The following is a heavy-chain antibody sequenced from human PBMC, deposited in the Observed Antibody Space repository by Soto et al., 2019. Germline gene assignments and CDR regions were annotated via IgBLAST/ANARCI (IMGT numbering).Heavy chain of an antibody. CDR2: IYYSGST. D-gene: IGHD3-3*01. Sequence: SETLSLTCTVSGGSISSYYWSWIRQPPGKGLEWIGYIYYSGSTNYNPSLKSRVTISVDTSKNQFSLKLSSVTAADTAVYYCARSYYDFWSGYPTSYYYYIDVWGQGTPVTVSS. V-gene: IGHV4-59*08. J-gene: IGHJ6*03. CDR1: GGSISSYY. CDR3: ARSYYDFWSGYPTSYYYYIDV.